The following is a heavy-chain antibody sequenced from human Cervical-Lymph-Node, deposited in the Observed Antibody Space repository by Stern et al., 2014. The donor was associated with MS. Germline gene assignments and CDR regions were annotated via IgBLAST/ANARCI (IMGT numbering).Heavy chain of an antibody. V-gene: IGHV3-21*01. CDR3: ARDNWNDWRYGMDV. Sequence: EVQLVESGGGLVKPGGSLRLSCEASGFTLSSYSVNWVRQAPGKGLEGVSSISSTSSYIFYADSVKGRFTISRDNAKNSLYLQMNSLRVEDAAVYYCARDNWNDWRYGMDVWGQGTTVTVSS. CDR2: ISSTSSYI. D-gene: IGHD1-1*01. J-gene: IGHJ6*02. CDR1: GFTLSSYS.